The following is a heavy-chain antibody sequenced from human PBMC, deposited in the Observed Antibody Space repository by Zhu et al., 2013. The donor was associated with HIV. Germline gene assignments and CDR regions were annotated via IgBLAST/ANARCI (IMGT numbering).Heavy chain of an antibody. Sequence: QVQLVQSGAEVKKPGASVKVSCKASGYTFTSYAMHWVRQAPGQRLEWMGWINAGNGNTKYSQKFQGRVTITRDTSASTAYMELSSLRSEDTAVYYCAKSGSDGYCSSTSCRGVFDPWGQGTLVTVSS. J-gene: IGHJ5*02. CDR2: INAGNGNT. D-gene: IGHD2-2*03. CDR1: GYTFTSYA. CDR3: AKSGSDGYCSSTSCRGVFDP. V-gene: IGHV1-3*01.